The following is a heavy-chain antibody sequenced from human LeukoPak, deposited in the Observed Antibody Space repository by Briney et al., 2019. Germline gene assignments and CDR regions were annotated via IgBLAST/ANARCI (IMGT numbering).Heavy chain of an antibody. CDR1: GFIFSTYS. V-gene: IGHV3-21*01. CDR3: ARDRTGPDAFDI. J-gene: IGHJ3*02. Sequence: GGPLRLSCAASGFIFSTYSMSWVRQAPGKRLEWVSSISSTSSYIYYADSVKGRFTFSRDNAKNSLYLQINSLRVEDTAVYYCARDRTGPDAFDIWGQGTMVTVSS. CDR2: ISSTSSYI.